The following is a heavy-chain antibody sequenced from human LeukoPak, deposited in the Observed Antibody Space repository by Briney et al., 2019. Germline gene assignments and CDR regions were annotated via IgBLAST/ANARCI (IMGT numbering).Heavy chain of an antibody. CDR2: INHSGST. Sequence: SETLSLTCIVSGGSISTYYWSWIRQPPGKGLEWIGEINHSGSTNYNPSLKSRVTISVDTSKNQFSLKLSSVTAADTAVYYCARYSRGIAARLDYWGQGTLVTVSS. D-gene: IGHD6-6*01. V-gene: IGHV4-34*01. CDR1: GGSISTYY. CDR3: ARYSRGIAARLDY. J-gene: IGHJ4*02.